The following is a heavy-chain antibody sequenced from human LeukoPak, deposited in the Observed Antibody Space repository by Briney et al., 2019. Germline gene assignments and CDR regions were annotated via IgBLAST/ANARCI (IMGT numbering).Heavy chain of an antibody. V-gene: IGHV4-39*07. CDR3: ARDVVNATSRQLERRFDP. D-gene: IGHD1-1*01. CDR2: IYYSGST. J-gene: IGHJ5*02. CDR1: GGSISSSSYY. Sequence: TETLSLTCTVSGGSISSSSYYWGWIRQPPGKGLEWIGSIYYSGSTYYNPSLKSRVTISVDTSKNQFSLKLSSVTAADTAVYYCARDVVNATSRQLERRFDPWGQGTLVTVSS.